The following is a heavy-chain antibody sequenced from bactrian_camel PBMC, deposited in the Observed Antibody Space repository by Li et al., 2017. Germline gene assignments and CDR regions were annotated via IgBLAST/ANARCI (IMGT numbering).Heavy chain of an antibody. D-gene: IGHD5*01. CDR2: MDTVGFRT. CDR1: GNVFNTHC. Sequence: HVQLVESGGGSVRTGGALTLSCAASGNVFNTHCVAWFRQAPGKEREGVAAMDTVGFRTYYYADSVKGRFTISRDNAKNTLYLQMNNLKPEDTAMYYCAAKGLPCRLDGIIVFGYWGEGTQVTVS. V-gene: IGHV3S54*01. CDR3: AAKGLPCRLDGIIVFGY. J-gene: IGHJ6*01.